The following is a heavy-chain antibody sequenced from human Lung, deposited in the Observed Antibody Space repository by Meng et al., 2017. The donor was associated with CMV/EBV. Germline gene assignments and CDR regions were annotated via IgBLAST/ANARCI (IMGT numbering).Heavy chain of an antibody. J-gene: IGHJ3*02. V-gene: IGHV4-59*01. CDR1: GWSISGYY. CDR3: AGPDEAGNTPHDIFDI. Sequence: SXTLSLXCSVSGWSISGYYWSWVRQPPGKGLEYIGYVHYTGTTNYSPSLKGRVSISVDRARNQFSLKLTSVTAADTAVYFCAGPDEAGNTPHDIFDIWGQGTXVTVSS. CDR2: VHYTGTT. D-gene: IGHD1-14*01.